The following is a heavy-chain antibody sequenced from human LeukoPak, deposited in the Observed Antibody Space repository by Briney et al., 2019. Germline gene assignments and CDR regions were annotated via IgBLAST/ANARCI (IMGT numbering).Heavy chain of an antibody. D-gene: IGHD5-18*01. CDR1: GFTFSSYW. J-gene: IGHJ4*02. CDR2: INSDGGST. CDR3: ASDVDTAMAADY. Sequence: PGGSLRLSCTASGFTFSSYWMHWVRQAPGKGLVWVSRINSDGGSTSYADSVKGRFTISRDNAKNTLYLQMNSLRAEDTAVYYCASDVDTAMAADYWGQGTLVTVSS. V-gene: IGHV3-74*01.